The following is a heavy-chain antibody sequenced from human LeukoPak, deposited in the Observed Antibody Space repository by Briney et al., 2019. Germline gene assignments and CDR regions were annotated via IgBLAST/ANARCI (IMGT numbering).Heavy chain of an antibody. CDR3: ARETMIYPGAFDI. V-gene: IGHV4-59*01. CDR1: GGSISSYY. Sequence: SETLSLTCTVSGGSISSYYWSLIRQPPGKGLEWIAYISDIGSINYNPSLKSRVTISLDTSKNQFSLKLSSVTAADTAVYYCARETMIYPGAFDIWGQGTMVTVSS. J-gene: IGHJ3*02. D-gene: IGHD3-22*01. CDR2: ISDIGSI.